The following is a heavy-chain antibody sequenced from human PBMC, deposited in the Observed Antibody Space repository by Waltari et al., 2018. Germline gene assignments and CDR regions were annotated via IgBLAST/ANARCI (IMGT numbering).Heavy chain of an antibody. V-gene: IGHV3-30*02. Sequence: QVQLVESGGGVVQPGGSRRLSCAASGFMCSSYVMHWVRQAPGKGLEWVAFIRHDGPEKYYAHSVNGRFTISRDDSKNTLYLQMNSLRAEDTAVYYCTREGTDAFDIWGQGTMVIVSS. CDR1: GFMCSSYV. J-gene: IGHJ3*02. CDR2: IRHDGPEK. CDR3: TREGTDAFDI.